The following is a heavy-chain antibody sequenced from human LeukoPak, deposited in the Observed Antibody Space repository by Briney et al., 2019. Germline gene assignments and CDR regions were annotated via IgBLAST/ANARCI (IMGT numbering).Heavy chain of an antibody. CDR2: ISGSGGST. J-gene: IGHJ4*02. Sequence: GESLRLSCAASGFTFSSYAMSWVRQAPGKGLEWVSAISGSGGSTYYADSVKGRFTISRDNSKNTLYLQMNSLRAEDTAVYYCAKVASLVVPAAINFDYWGQGTLVTVSS. CDR3: AKVASLVVPAAINFDY. V-gene: IGHV3-23*01. D-gene: IGHD2-2*02. CDR1: GFTFSSYA.